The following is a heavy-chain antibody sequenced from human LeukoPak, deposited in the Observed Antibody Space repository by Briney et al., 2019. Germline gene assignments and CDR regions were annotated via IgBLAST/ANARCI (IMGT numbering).Heavy chain of an antibody. CDR1: VYTFTNYH. J-gene: IGHJ4*02. V-gene: IGHV1-18*01. Sequence: ASVKVSFKASVYTFTNYHVSWVRQARGQALEWMERVSGHNVVTRYADNPQGRVIMTTDTSPSTAYIELRSLTSDDTAVYYCTRGLGYCHTTTCYGELPGDYWSQGTLVTVSS. CDR3: TRGLGYCHTTTCYGELPGDY. CDR2: VSGHNVVT. D-gene: IGHD2-2*01.